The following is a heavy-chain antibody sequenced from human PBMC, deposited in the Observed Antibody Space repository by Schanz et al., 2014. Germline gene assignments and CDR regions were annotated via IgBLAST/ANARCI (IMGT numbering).Heavy chain of an antibody. CDR2: IMPLRGIG. D-gene: IGHD6-19*01. J-gene: IGHJ6*02. CDR3: TRLRRADPNGFDV. Sequence: QVQLVQSGPEVKKPGSSVTVSCQAFGDTFSKYNIMWVRQVPGQGLEWLGRIMPLRGIGNNAWKFQDRLTITADKSMNITYMELSSLRTEDTAVYYCTRLRRADPNGFDVWGQGTTVTVS. CDR1: GDTFSKYN. V-gene: IGHV1-69*02.